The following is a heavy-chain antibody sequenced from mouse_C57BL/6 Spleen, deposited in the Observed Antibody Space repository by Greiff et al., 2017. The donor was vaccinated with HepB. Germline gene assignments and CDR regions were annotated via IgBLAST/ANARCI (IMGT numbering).Heavy chain of an antibody. CDR1: GFTFSSYG. D-gene: IGHD4-1*01. Sequence: EVQVVESGGDLVKPGGSLKLSCAASGFTFSSYGMSWVRQTPDKRLEWVATISSGGSYTYYPDSVKGRFTISRDNAKNTLYLQMSSLKSEDTAMYYCARLSYWDGREYYFDYWGQGTTLTVSS. CDR3: ARLSYWDGREYYFDY. V-gene: IGHV5-6*01. J-gene: IGHJ2*01. CDR2: ISSGGSYT.